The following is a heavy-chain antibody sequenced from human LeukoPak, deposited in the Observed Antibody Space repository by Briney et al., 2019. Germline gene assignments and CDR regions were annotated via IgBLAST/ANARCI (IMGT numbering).Heavy chain of an antibody. V-gene: IGHV3-30*18. CDR1: GFTFSSYG. CDR3: AKFLVAAESEFDY. CDR2: ISYDGSNK. D-gene: IGHD2-15*01. Sequence: GRSLRLSCAASGFTFSSYGMHWVRQAPGKGLEWVAVISYDGSNKYYADSVKGRFTISRDNSKNTLYLQMNSLRAEDTAVYYCAKFLVAAESEFDYRGQGTLVTVSS. J-gene: IGHJ4*02.